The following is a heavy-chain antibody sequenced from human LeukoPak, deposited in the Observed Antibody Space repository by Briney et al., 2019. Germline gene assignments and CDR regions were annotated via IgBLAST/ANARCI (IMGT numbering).Heavy chain of an antibody. CDR2: INSDGSST. D-gene: IGHD3-16*01. J-gene: IGHJ3*02. V-gene: IGHV3-74*01. Sequence: QPGGSLRLSCAASGFTFSSYAMSWVRQAPGKGLVWVSRINSDGSSTSYADSVKGRFTISRDNAKNTLYLQMNSLRAEDTAVYYCARGAYYDYVWVGAFDIWGQGTMVTVSS. CDR1: GFTFSSYA. CDR3: ARGAYYDYVWVGAFDI.